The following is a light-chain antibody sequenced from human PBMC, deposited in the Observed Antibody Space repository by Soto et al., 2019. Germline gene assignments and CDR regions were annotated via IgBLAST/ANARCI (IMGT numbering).Light chain of an antibody. CDR3: GSWDSSLSAGV. CDR1: TSNIGSNY. Sequence: QSVLTQPPSVSAAPGQKVTISCSGSTSNIGSNYVSWYQQLPGTVPKLLIYDYNQRPAGIPDRFSGSRSGTSATLAITGLQTADEADYYCGSWDSSLSAGVFGGGTKLTVL. CDR2: DYN. J-gene: IGLJ2*01. V-gene: IGLV1-51*01.